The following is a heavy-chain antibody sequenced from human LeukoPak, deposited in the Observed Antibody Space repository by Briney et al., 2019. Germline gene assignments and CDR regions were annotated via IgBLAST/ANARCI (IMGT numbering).Heavy chain of an antibody. V-gene: IGHV1-69*05. Sequence: ASVKVSSKASGGTFSSYAIAWVRQAPGQGLEWMGMLTPIFGTANYAQKLQGRITITTDESTNIGYMELTSLRSEDTAMHYCARSQGGQPDYWGQGTLVTVSS. CDR3: ARSQGGQPDY. J-gene: IGHJ4*02. CDR1: GGTFSSYA. CDR2: LTPIFGTA. D-gene: IGHD2-2*01.